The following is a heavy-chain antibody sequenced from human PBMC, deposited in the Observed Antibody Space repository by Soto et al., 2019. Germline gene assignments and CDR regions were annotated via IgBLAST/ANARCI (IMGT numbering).Heavy chain of an antibody. D-gene: IGHD2-15*01. Sequence: ASVKVSCKASGGTFSSYAISWVRQAPGQGLEWMGGIIPIFGTANYAQKFQGRVTITADKSTSTAYMELSSLRSEDTAVHYCARARYGIVVVVAAQYHYYGMDVWGQGTTVTVSS. V-gene: IGHV1-69*06. J-gene: IGHJ6*02. CDR1: GGTFSSYA. CDR2: IIPIFGTA. CDR3: ARARYGIVVVVAAQYHYYGMDV.